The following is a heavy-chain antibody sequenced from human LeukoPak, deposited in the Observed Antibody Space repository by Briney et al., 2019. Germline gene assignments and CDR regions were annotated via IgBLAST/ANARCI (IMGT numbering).Heavy chain of an antibody. CDR1: GGTFSSYA. CDR2: IIPIFGTA. J-gene: IGHJ4*02. Sequence: SVKVSCKASGGTFSSYAISWVRQAPGQGLEWMGGIIPIFGTANYAQKFQGRVTITADESTSTAYMELSSLRSEDTAVYYCARAFVAVPAAMVYFDYWGQGTLVTVSS. CDR3: ARAFVAVPAAMVYFDY. V-gene: IGHV1-69*01. D-gene: IGHD2-2*01.